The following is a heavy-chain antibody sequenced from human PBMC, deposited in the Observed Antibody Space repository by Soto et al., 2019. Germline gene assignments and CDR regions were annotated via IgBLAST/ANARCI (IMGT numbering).Heavy chain of an antibody. V-gene: IGHV1-18*01. D-gene: IGHD2-8*01. Sequence: QGQLVQSGPEVKKPGVSVKVSCKASGYTFSRYGISWVRQAPGQGLEWMGWISGYNGDTIYAQKVQGRVTMTIDTSXHTAYMELRSLTSDDTAIYYCAKNGQPPYYYYGMDVWGQGTTVTVSS. CDR1: GYTFSRYG. CDR2: ISGYNGDT. CDR3: AKNGQPPYYYYGMDV. J-gene: IGHJ6*02.